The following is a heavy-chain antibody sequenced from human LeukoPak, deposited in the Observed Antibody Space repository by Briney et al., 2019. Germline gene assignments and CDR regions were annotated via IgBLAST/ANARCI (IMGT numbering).Heavy chain of an antibody. Sequence: GGSLRLSCAASGFTFSSYAMHWVRQAPGKGLEWVAVISYDGSNKYYADSVKGRFTISRDNSKNTLYLQMNSLRAEDTAVYYCARDSRDGYNFWFDYWGQGTLVTVSS. D-gene: IGHD5-24*01. CDR2: ISYDGSNK. CDR3: ARDSRDGYNFWFDY. V-gene: IGHV3-30*14. J-gene: IGHJ4*02. CDR1: GFTFSSYA.